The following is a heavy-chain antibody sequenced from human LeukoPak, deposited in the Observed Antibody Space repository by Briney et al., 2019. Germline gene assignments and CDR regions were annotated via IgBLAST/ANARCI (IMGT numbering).Heavy chain of an antibody. J-gene: IGHJ4*02. D-gene: IGHD3-3*01. V-gene: IGHV1-2*02. Sequence: ASVKVSCKASGYTFTSFEINWVRQATGQGLEWMGWINPNSGGTNYAQKFQGRVTMTRDTSISTAYMELSRLRSDDTAVYYCARDNGYYDFLFDYWGQGTLVTVSS. CDR2: INPNSGGT. CDR3: ARDNGYYDFLFDY. CDR1: GYTFTSFE.